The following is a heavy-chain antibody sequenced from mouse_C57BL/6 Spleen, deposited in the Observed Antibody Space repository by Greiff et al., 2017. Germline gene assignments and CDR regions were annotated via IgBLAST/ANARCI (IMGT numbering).Heavy chain of an antibody. J-gene: IGHJ2*01. CDR1: GYTFTSYW. D-gene: IGHD2-4*01. CDR3: ARSNYDYSYYFDY. CDR2: INPSNGGT. V-gene: IGHV1-53*01. Sequence: VQLQQSGTELVKPGASVKLSCKASGYTFTSYWMHWVKQRPGQGLEWIGNINPSNGGTNYNEKFKSKATLTVDKSSSTAYMQLSSLTSEDSAVYYCARSNYDYSYYFDYWGQGTTLTVSS.